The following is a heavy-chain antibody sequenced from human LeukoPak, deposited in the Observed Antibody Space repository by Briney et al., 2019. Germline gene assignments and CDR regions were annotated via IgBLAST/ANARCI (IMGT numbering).Heavy chain of an antibody. D-gene: IGHD3-22*01. Sequence: GRSLRLSCAASGFTLDDYAMHWVRQAPGKGLEWVSGISWNSVNIGYADSVKGRFTISRDNAKNSLYLQMNSLRAEDMALYYCAKGTMIVVAVGDYFDYWGEGTLVTVSS. CDR2: ISWNSVNI. V-gene: IGHV3-9*03. CDR1: GFTLDDYA. J-gene: IGHJ4*02. CDR3: AKGTMIVVAVGDYFDY.